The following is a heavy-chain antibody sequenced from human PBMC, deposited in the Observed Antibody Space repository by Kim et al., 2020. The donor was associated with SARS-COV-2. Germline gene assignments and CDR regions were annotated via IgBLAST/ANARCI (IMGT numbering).Heavy chain of an antibody. J-gene: IGHJ4*02. D-gene: IGHD6-13*01. CDR2: IYYSGST. V-gene: IGHV4-31*03. CDR1: GGSISRGGYY. Sequence: SETLSLTCTVSGGSISRGGYYWSWIRQHPGKGLERIGYIYYSGSTYYNPSLKSRVTISVDTSKNLFALKMSSVTAADTAVYYCARGERPITTAGLFFDYLGQRTLVTVSS. CDR3: ARGERPITTAGLFFDY.